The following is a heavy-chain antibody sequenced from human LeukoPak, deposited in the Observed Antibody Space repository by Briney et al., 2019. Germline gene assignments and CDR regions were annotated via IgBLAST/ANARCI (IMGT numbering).Heavy chain of an antibody. Sequence: PGGSLRLSCAASGFSFSSSTMHWVRQAPGKGLEWVSSIISYSSYIYYADSVKGRFTISRDNAKNSLYLQMNSLRAEDTAVYYCARSKGPALDYWGQGTLVTVSS. J-gene: IGHJ4*02. CDR3: ARSKGPALDY. V-gene: IGHV3-21*01. CDR2: IISYSSYI. CDR1: GFSFSSST.